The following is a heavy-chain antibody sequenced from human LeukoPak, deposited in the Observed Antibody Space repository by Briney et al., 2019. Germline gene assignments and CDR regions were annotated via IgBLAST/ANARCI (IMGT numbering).Heavy chain of an antibody. V-gene: IGHV4-4*02. CDR2: IWHSGTT. CDR3: ASSVGSSGYYSLYYYYYGMDV. D-gene: IGHD3-22*01. CDR1: GAPIISNNW. J-gene: IGHJ6*02. Sequence: SETLSLTCTVSGAPIISNNWWSWVRQPPGKGLEWIGEIWHSGTTNYNPSLKSRLTISVDTSSNQFSLRLTSVTAADTAVYYCASSVGSSGYYSLYYYYYGMDVWGQGTTVTVSS.